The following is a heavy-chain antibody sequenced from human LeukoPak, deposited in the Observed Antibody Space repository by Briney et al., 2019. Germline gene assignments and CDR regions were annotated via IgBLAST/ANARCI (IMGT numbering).Heavy chain of an antibody. D-gene: IGHD6-13*01. V-gene: IGHV3-48*03. CDR2: ISSSGSTI. J-gene: IGHJ6*04. CDR3: ASGSYSSSWYSSYYYYGMDV. CDR1: GFTFSSYE. Sequence: GGSLRLSCAASGFTFSSYEMNWVRQAPGKGLEWVSYISSSGSTIYYADSVEGRFTISRDNAKNSLYLQMNSLRAEDTAVYYCASGSYSSSWYSSYYYYGMDVWGKGTTVTVSS.